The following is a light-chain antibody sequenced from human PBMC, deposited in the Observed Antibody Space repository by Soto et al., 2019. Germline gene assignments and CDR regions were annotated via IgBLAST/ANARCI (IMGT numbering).Light chain of an antibody. V-gene: IGKV3-20*01. CDR1: QSVSSSY. CDR3: QQYGSSPVT. J-gene: IGKJ5*01. CDR2: GAS. Sequence: EIVLTQSPSTLSLSPGERATLSCRASQSVSSSYLAWYQQKPGQAPRLLIYGASSRATGIPDRFSGSGSGTDFTLTISRLEPEDFAVNYCQQYGSSPVTFGQGTRLQIK.